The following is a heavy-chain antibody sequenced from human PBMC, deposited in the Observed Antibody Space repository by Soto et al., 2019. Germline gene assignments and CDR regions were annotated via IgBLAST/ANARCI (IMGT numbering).Heavy chain of an antibody. CDR2: ISGSGGST. D-gene: IGHD2-2*01. J-gene: IGHJ4*02. CDR3: AKKLGGDIVVVPAAPIDY. V-gene: IGHV3-23*01. CDR1: GFTFSGYA. Sequence: GGSLRLSCAASGFTFSGYAMSWFRQAPGNGLEWVSAISGSGGSTYYADSVKGRFTISRDNSKNTLYLQMNSRRAEDKAVYYCAKKLGGDIVVVPAAPIDYWGQATLVTVSS.